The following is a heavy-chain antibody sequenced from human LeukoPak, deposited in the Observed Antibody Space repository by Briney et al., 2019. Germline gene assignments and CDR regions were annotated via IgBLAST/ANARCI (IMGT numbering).Heavy chain of an antibody. Sequence: GASVKVSCKASGYTFTGYYMHWVRQAPGQGLEWMGWINPNSGGTNYAQKFQGRVTMTRDTSISTAYMELSRLRSDDTAVYYCAREQESNFWSGYPNWFDPWGQGTLVTVSS. CDR2: INPNSGGT. CDR3: AREQESNFWSGYPNWFDP. CDR1: GYTFTGYY. V-gene: IGHV1-2*02. D-gene: IGHD3-3*01. J-gene: IGHJ5*02.